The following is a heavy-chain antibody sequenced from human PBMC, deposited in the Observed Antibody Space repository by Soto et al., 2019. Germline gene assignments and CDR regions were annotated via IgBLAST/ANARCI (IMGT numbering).Heavy chain of an antibody. CDR3: AKSFYGSGTAFDI. V-gene: IGHV1-69*02. CDR1: GGTFSSYT. D-gene: IGHD3-10*01. Sequence: QVQLVQSGAEVKKPGSSVKVSCKASGGTFSSYTISWVRQAPGQGLEWMGRIIPILGIANYAQKFQGRVTITADKSTSTAYMELSSLRSEDTAVYYCAKSFYGSGTAFDIWGHGTMVTVSS. J-gene: IGHJ3*02. CDR2: IIPILGIA.